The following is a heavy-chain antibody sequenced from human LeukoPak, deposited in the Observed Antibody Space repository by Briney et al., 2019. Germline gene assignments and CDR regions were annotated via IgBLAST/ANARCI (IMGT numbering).Heavy chain of an antibody. V-gene: IGHV4-59*08. J-gene: IGHJ4*02. CDR2: IYYSGST. Sequence: PSETLSLTCTVSGGSISSYYWSWIRQPPGKGLEWIGYIYYSGSTNYNPSLKSRVTISVDTSKNQFSLKLSSVTAADTAVYYCARGGGRGYYFFDYWGQGTLVTVSS. CDR3: ARGGGRGYYFFDY. CDR1: GGSISSYY. D-gene: IGHD3-22*01.